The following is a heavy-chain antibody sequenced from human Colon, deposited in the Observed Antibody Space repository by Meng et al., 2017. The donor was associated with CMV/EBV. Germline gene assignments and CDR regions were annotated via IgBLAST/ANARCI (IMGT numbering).Heavy chain of an antibody. V-gene: IGHV4-34*09. J-gene: IGHJ6*02. Sequence: SETLSLTCAVYGGSFSGYYWSWIRQPPGKGLEWIGEINHSGSTNYNPSLKSRVTISVDTSKNQFSLKLSSVTAADTAVYYCARDQRGGSSSDYYYGMDVWGQGTTVTVSS. D-gene: IGHD1-26*01. CDR2: INHSGST. CDR1: GGSFSGYY. CDR3: ARDQRGGSSSDYYYGMDV.